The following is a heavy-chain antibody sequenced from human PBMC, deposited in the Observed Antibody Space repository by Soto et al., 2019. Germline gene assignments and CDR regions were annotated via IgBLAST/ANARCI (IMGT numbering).Heavy chain of an antibody. CDR2: IYATGTT. CDR1: GASISGYY. D-gene: IGHD1-1*01. J-gene: IGHJ5*02. V-gene: IGHV4-4*07. Sequence: SETLSLTCTVSGASISGYYWSWIRKSAGKGLEWIGRIYATGTTDYNPSLKSRVMMSVDTSKKQFSLKLRSVTAADTAVYYCVRDGTKTLRDWLDPWGQGISVTVS. CDR3: VRDGTKTLRDWLDP.